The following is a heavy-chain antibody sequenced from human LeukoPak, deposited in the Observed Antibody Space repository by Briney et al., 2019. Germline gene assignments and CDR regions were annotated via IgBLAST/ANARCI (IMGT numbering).Heavy chain of an antibody. D-gene: IGHD6-19*01. CDR3: ARSNRPWLFDY. CDR2: INHSGST. J-gene: IGHJ4*02. Sequence: SETLSLTCAVYGGSFSGYYWSWIRQPPGKGLEWIGEINHSGSTNYNPSLKSRVTISVDTSKNQFSLKLSSVTAADTAVYYCARSNRPWLFDYWGQGTLVTVSS. CDR1: GGSFSGYY. V-gene: IGHV4-34*01.